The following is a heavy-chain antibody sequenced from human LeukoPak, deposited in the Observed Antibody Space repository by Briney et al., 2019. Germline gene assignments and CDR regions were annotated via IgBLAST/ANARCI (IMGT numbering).Heavy chain of an antibody. Sequence: TLSLTCTVSGVSISSSTYYWAWIRQPPGKGREWIGSVYYGRSPYFNPSLESRATISVDTSKNHFSLKMSSVTAADTAVYYCARSSGTGTFSYWGQGTLVTVSS. CDR2: VYYGRSP. D-gene: IGHD6-25*01. CDR1: GVSISSSTYY. V-gene: IGHV4-39*02. CDR3: ARSSGTGTFSY. J-gene: IGHJ4*02.